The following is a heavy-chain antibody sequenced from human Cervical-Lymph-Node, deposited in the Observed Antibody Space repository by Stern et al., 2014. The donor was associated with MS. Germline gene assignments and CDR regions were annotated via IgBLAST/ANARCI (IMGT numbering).Heavy chain of an antibody. Sequence: VQLVESGPGLVKPSQTLSLTCTVSGGSISSGGYYWNWIRQHPERGLEWIGYIYYTGRPYYNPSLKSRVTISVDTSANRFSLSLSSVTAADTAVYYCARDVALGYYDTSGYFAFDIWGPGTLVTVSS. CDR2: IYYTGRP. CDR1: GGSISSGGYY. D-gene: IGHD3-22*01. V-gene: IGHV4-31*03. CDR3: ARDVALGYYDTSGYFAFDI. J-gene: IGHJ3*02.